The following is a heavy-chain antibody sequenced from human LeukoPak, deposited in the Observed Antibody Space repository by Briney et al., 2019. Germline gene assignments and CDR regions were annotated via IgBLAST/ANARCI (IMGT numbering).Heavy chain of an antibody. CDR2: ISYDGSNK. Sequence: GALRLSCAASGFTFSSYGMHWVRQAPGKGLEWVAVISYDGSNKYYADSVKGRFTISRDNSKNTVYLQMNSLRAEDTAVYYCAKSDYGDYSALQHWGQGTLVTVSS. V-gene: IGHV3-30*18. J-gene: IGHJ1*01. CDR1: GFTFSSYG. CDR3: AKSDYGDYSALQH. D-gene: IGHD4-17*01.